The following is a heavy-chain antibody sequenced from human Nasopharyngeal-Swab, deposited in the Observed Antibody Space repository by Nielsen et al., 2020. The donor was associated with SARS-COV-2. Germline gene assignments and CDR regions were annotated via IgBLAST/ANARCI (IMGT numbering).Heavy chain of an antibody. V-gene: IGHV3-30-3*01. Sequence: WIRQPPGKGLEWVAVISYDGSNKDYADSVKGRFTISRDNSKNTLYLQMNSLRAEDTAVYYCARSFLEWLLMGRDAFDIWGQGTMVTVSS. CDR2: ISYDGSNK. J-gene: IGHJ3*02. CDR3: ARSFLEWLLMGRDAFDI. D-gene: IGHD3-3*01.